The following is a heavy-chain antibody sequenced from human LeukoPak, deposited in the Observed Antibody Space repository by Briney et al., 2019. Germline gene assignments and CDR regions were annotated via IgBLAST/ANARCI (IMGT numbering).Heavy chain of an antibody. J-gene: IGHJ6*02. CDR1: GFTFSDYY. V-gene: IGHV3-11*06. Sequence: GGSLRLSCAASGFTFSDYYMSWIRQAPGKGLEWVSYISSSSSYTNYADSVKGRFTISRDNAKNSLYLQMNSLRAEDTAVYYCARDHIVRGVIYYYGMGVWGQGTTVTVSS. CDR2: ISSSSSYT. CDR3: ARDHIVRGVIYYYGMGV. D-gene: IGHD3-10*01.